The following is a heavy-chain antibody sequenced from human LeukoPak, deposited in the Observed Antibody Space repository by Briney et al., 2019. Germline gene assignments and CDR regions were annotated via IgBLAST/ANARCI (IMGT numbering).Heavy chain of an antibody. CDR3: ARELEIAVAGTLGY. V-gene: IGHV3-33*08. D-gene: IGHD6-19*01. Sequence: PGGSLRLSCAASGFTFSNYAMHWVRQAPGKGLEWVAVIWYDGSNKHYADSVKGRFTISRDHSKNTLYLQMKGLRAEDTAVYYCARELEIAVAGTLGYWGQGTLVTVSS. CDR2: IWYDGSNK. J-gene: IGHJ4*02. CDR1: GFTFSNYA.